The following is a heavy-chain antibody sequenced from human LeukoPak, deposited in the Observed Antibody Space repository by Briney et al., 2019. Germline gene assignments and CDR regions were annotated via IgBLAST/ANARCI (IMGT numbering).Heavy chain of an antibody. J-gene: IGHJ4*02. CDR3: AKGLVTMGRGASDY. CDR1: GFTFSSYS. D-gene: IGHD3-10*01. Sequence: GGSLRLSCAASGFTFSSYSMNWVRQAPGKGLEWVSYISSSSSTIYYADSVKGRFTISRDNAKNSLYLQMNSLRAEDTALYYCAKGLVTMGRGASDYWGQGTLVTVSS. V-gene: IGHV3-48*04. CDR2: ISSSSSTI.